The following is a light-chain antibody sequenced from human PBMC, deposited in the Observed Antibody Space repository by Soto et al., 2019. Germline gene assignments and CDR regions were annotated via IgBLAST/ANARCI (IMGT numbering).Light chain of an antibody. CDR2: AAS. J-gene: IGKJ5*01. CDR1: QGIDTS. CDR3: QQLNSYRT. V-gene: IGKV1-9*01. Sequence: DIHMTHSPSSVSASVGDSLTIPFWASQGIDTSVAWYQQKPGKAPKLLIYAASTLQSGVPSRFSGSGSGTEFTLTISSLQPEDFATYYCQQLNSYRTFGQGTRLEIK.